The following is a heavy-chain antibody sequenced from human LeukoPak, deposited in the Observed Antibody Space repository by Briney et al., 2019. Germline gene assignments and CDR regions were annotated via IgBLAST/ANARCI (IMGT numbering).Heavy chain of an antibody. V-gene: IGHV3-74*03. CDR1: GFTFSNSW. CDR2: ISPNGRET. CDR3: VSYNWDYDTDF. Sequence: GGSLRLSCAVYGFTFSNSWMYWVRQAPEKGLLWVSRISPNGRETKYADSVKGRFAISRDNAKNTLYLQMNSLRADDTAVYYCVSYNWDYDTDFWGEGTLVTVSS. D-gene: IGHD1-7*01. J-gene: IGHJ4*02.